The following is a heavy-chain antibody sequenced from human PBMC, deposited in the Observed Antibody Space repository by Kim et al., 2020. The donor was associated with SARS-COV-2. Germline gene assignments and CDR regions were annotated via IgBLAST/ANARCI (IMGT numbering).Heavy chain of an antibody. Sequence: ASVKVSCKASGYTFTSYAMHWVRQAPGQRLEWMGWINAGNGNTKYSQKFQGRVTITRDTSASTAYMELSSLRSEDTAVYYCARAGYSSSWYRDYYYYYGMDVWGQGTTVTVSS. CDR2: INAGNGNT. V-gene: IGHV1-3*01. J-gene: IGHJ6*02. D-gene: IGHD6-13*01. CDR3: ARAGYSSSWYRDYYYYYGMDV. CDR1: GYTFTSYA.